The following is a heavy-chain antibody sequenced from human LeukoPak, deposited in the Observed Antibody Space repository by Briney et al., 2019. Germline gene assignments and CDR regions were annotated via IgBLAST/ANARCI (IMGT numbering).Heavy chain of an antibody. J-gene: IGHJ4*03. D-gene: IGHD4-11*01. CDR3: ARVGDYSDYAPDY. V-gene: IGHV3-21*06. CDR2: ISSTSSYI. CDR1: GFTFSSHS. Sequence: GGSLRLACAASGFTFSSHSLDWVRQAPGKGLEWVASISSTSSYIYYADSVKGRFTISRDNARNSLYLQMNSLRAEDTAVYYCARVGDYSDYAPDYSGQGTLVTVSS.